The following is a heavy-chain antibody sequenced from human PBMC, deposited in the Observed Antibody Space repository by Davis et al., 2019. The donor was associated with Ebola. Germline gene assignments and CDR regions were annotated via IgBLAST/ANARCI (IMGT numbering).Heavy chain of an antibody. Sequence: SVKVSCKASGYTFTSYGISWVRQAPGQGLEWMGRIIPILGIANYAQKFQGRVTITADKSTSTAYMELSSLRSEDTAVYYCARDGGPGGSYFWWFDPWGQGTLVTVSS. CDR2: IIPILGIA. J-gene: IGHJ5*02. CDR1: GYTFTSYG. CDR3: ARDGGPGGSYFWWFDP. V-gene: IGHV1-69*04. D-gene: IGHD1-26*01.